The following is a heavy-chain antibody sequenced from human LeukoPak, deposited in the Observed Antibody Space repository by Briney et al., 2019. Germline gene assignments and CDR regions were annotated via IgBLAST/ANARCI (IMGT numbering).Heavy chain of an antibody. D-gene: IGHD3-22*01. Sequence: PSETLSLTCTVSGDSISGSSDYWGWIRQPPGKGLEWIGSIYYSGSTYYNPSLKSRVTISVDTSKNQFSLKLSSVTAADTAVYYCARAVYDSSASYAFDIWGQGTMVTVSS. V-gene: IGHV4-39*07. CDR3: ARAVYDSSASYAFDI. J-gene: IGHJ3*02. CDR1: GDSISGSSDY. CDR2: IYYSGST.